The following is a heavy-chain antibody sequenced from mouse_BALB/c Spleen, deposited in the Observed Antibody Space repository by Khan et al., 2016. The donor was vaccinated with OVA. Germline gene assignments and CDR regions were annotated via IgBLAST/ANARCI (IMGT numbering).Heavy chain of an antibody. J-gene: IGHJ1*01. CDR1: GISITTGNYR. CDR2: IYYSGTI. V-gene: IGHV3-5*02. Sequence: QLEESGPGLVKPSQTVSLTCTVTGISITTGNYRWSWIRQFPGNKLEWIGNIYYSGTITYNPSLTSRTTITRDTSKSQFFLEMNSLIAEDTATYFCARDYGSLYWYFDVWGAGTTVTVSS. CDR3: ARDYGSLYWYFDV. D-gene: IGHD1-1*01.